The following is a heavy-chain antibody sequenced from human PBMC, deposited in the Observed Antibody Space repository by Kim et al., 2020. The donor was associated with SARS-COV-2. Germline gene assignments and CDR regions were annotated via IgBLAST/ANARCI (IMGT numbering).Heavy chain of an antibody. D-gene: IGHD1-26*01. CDR3: AIGGSGSFFQH. CDR1: GGSISSGGYY. V-gene: IGHV4-31*03. Sequence: SETLSLTCTVSGGSISSGGYYWSWIRQHPGKGLEWIGYIYYSGSTYYNPSLKSRVTISVDTSKNQFSLKLSSVTAADTAVYYCAIGGSGSFFQHWGQGTLVTVSS. CDR2: IYYSGST. J-gene: IGHJ1*01.